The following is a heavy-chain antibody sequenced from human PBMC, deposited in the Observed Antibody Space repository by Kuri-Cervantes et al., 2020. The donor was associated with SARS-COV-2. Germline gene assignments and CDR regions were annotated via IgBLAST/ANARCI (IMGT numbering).Heavy chain of an antibody. J-gene: IGHJ5*02. V-gene: IGHV4-39*07. CDR2: IYYSGST. Sequence: SETLSLTCTVSGGSISSSSYYWGWIRQPPGKGLEWIGSIYYSGSTYYNPSLKSRVTISVDTSKNQFSLKLSSVTAADTAVYYCAREGLLWSNWFDPWGQGTLVTVSS. D-gene: IGHD3-10*01. CDR3: AREGLLWSNWFDP. CDR1: GGSISSSSYY.